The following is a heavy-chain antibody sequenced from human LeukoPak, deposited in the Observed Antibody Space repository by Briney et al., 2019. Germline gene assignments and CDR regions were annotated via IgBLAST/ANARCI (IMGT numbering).Heavy chain of an antibody. V-gene: IGHV3-74*01. D-gene: IGHD3-10*01. CDR1: GFTFTNHW. CDR3: GRDVVLGSGSVDY. J-gene: IGHJ4*02. CDR2: IRPDGRET. Sequence: PGGSLRLSCAASGFTFTNHWMHWVRQAPGKGLVWVSRIRPDGRETNHAGSVKGRFTISRDNAKNTLYLQVNSLGDEDTAVYYCGRDVVLGSGSVDYWGQGVLVTVSS.